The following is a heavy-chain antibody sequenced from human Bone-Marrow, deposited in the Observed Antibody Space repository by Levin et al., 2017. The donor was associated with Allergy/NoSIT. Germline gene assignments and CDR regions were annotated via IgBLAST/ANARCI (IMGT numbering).Heavy chain of an antibody. V-gene: IGHV3-30*04. Sequence: RTGGSLRLSCAPSGFLFSTYAMHWVRQAPGKGLEWVAVISFDGSNKDHADSVKGRFTISRDNSQNTLFLQMNSLRAEDTAVYYCARDLTLNSYYYYGMDVWGQGTTVTVSS. CDR1: GFLFSTYA. CDR2: ISFDGSNK. CDR3: ARDLTLNSYYYYGMDV. D-gene: IGHD3-16*01. J-gene: IGHJ6*02.